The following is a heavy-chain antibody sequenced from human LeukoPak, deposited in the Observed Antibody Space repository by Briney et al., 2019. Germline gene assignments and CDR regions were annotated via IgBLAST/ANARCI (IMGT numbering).Heavy chain of an antibody. J-gene: IGHJ4*02. Sequence: PSETLSLTCTVSGGSISSSSYYWGWIRQPPGKGLEWIGSINYSGRTYYNPSLKSRVTISVDTSKNQFSLRLSSVTAADTAVYYCGRDLTQWLVPFYFDHWGQGTQVTVSS. V-gene: IGHV4-39*07. CDR3: GRDLTQWLVPFYFDH. CDR1: GGSISSSSYY. D-gene: IGHD6-19*01. CDR2: INYSGRT.